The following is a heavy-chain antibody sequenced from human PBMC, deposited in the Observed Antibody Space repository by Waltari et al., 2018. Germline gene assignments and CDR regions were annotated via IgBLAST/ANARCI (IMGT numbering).Heavy chain of an antibody. CDR2: IYTSGRT. Sequence: QVQLQESGPGLVKPSETLSLTCTVPGGSISTYYWSCIRQPAGKGLEWIGRIYTSGRTNYNPSLKSRVTMSVDTSKNQFSLKLSSVTAADTAVYYCANYGQLLYEYFQHWGQGTLVTVSS. CDR1: GGSISTYY. CDR3: ANYGQLLYEYFQH. D-gene: IGHD2-2*02. V-gene: IGHV4-4*07. J-gene: IGHJ1*01.